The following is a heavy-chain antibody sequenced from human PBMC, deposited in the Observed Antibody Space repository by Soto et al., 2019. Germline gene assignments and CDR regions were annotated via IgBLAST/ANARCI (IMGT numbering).Heavy chain of an antibody. CDR2: ISGSDGTT. Sequence: LRLSCAASGFIFIDYAMYWVRQAPGKGLEWVSVISGSDGTTFYADSVRGRVTSSRDNSRNMVYLQMTSLRAEDTAVYYCAKVIGGSESYWGGSHYYYALDVWGQGTTVTVSS. J-gene: IGHJ6*02. CDR3: AKVIGGSESYWGGSHYYYALDV. V-gene: IGHV3-23*01. D-gene: IGHD3-10*01. CDR1: GFIFIDYA.